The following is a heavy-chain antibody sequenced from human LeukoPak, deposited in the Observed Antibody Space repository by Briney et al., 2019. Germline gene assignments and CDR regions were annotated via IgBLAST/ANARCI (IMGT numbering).Heavy chain of an antibody. Sequence: PGGSLRLSCAASEFTFDDYAMHWVRQAPGKGLEWVSGISWNSGSIGYADSVKGRFTISRDNAKNSLYLQMNSLRAEDTALYYCAKDMSSGFPYYYYYGMDVWGQGTTVTVSS. CDR2: ISWNSGSI. D-gene: IGHD6-19*01. V-gene: IGHV3-9*01. CDR1: EFTFDDYA. J-gene: IGHJ6*02. CDR3: AKDMSSGFPYYYYYGMDV.